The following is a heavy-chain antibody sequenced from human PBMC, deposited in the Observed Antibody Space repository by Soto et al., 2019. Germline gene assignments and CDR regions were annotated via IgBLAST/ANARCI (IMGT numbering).Heavy chain of an antibody. D-gene: IGHD6-19*01. V-gene: IGHV1-69*13. CDR1: GGTFSIYA. CDR3: ARDSVRSSGWYLFVY. Sequence: PVKVSCKASGGTFSIYAISWVRQAPGQGLEWMGGIIPIFGTANYAQKFQGRVTITADESTSTAYMELSSLRSEDTAVYYCARDSVRSSGWYLFVYWGQGTLVTV. J-gene: IGHJ4*02. CDR2: IIPIFGTA.